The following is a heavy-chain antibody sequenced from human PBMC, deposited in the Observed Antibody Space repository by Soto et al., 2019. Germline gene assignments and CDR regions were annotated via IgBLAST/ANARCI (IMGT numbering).Heavy chain of an antibody. V-gene: IGHV1-3*01. CDR1: GYTFTSYA. D-gene: IGHD4-17*01. J-gene: IGHJ5*02. Sequence: GASVKVSCKASGYTFTSYAMHWVRQAPGQRLEWMGWINAGNGNTKYSQKFQGRVTITRDTSASTAYVELSSLRSEDTAVYYCARDHYGDYVGWFDPWGQGTLVTVSS. CDR2: INAGNGNT. CDR3: ARDHYGDYVGWFDP.